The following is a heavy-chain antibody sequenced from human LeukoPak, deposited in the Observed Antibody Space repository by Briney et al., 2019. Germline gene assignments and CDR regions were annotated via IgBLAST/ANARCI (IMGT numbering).Heavy chain of an antibody. D-gene: IGHD3-10*01. CDR1: GFTFSSYT. CDR3: ARDRSQEFDP. V-gene: IGHV3-21*01. J-gene: IGHJ5*02. CDR2: ISSSSSSI. Sequence: GGSLRLSCAASGFTFSSYTMNWVRQAPGKGLEWVSSISSSSSSIYYADSVKGRFSISRDNSKNTLYLQMNRLRADDTAVYYCARDRSQEFDPWGQGTLVTVSS.